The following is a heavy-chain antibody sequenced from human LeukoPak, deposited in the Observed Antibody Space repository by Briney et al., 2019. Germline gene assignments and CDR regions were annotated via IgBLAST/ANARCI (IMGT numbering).Heavy chain of an antibody. Sequence: PGGSLRLSCAASGFTFSGYAMAWVRQAPGKGLEWVSGITGSGGITYYTDSVKARFTISRDNAKNSLSLQMNSLRAEDTAVYYCVRDGGVSGYDLLDYWGQGTLVTVSS. CDR1: GFTFSGYA. CDR3: VRDGGVSGYDLLDY. V-gene: IGHV3-23*01. D-gene: IGHD5-12*01. CDR2: ITGSGGIT. J-gene: IGHJ4*02.